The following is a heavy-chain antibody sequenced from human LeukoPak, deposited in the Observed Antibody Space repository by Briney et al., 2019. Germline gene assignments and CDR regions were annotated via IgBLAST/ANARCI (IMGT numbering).Heavy chain of an antibody. CDR1: GFTFITYA. D-gene: IGHD3-3*01. J-gene: IGHJ4*02. Sequence: GGSLRLSCAASGFTFITYAMTWVRQAPGKGLEWVSAISGSGGSTYYADSVKGRFTVSRDNSKNTLYLQINSLRVEDTPVYSSPNPPYFVFWSGYYFDYWGQGTLVTASS. V-gene: IGHV3-23*01. CDR3: PNPPYFVFWSGYYFDY. CDR2: ISGSGGST.